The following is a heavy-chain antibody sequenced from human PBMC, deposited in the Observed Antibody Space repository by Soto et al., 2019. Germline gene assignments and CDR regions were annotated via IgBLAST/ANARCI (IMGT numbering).Heavy chain of an antibody. D-gene: IGHD2-21*02. CDR2: IRNKANSYAT. CDR1: GFTFSDST. V-gene: IGHV3-73*02. Sequence: EVQLVESGGGLVQPGGSLKLSCAASGFTFSDSTMHWVRQASGKGLEWVGRIRNKANSYATAYAASVKGRFTVSRDDSKNTAYLLMNGLKTEDTAVYYCTSSFVVVTAIAASWGQGTLVTVSS. J-gene: IGHJ5*02. CDR3: TSSFVVVTAIAAS.